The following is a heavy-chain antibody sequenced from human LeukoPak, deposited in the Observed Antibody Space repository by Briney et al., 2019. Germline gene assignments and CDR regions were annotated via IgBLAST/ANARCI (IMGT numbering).Heavy chain of an antibody. D-gene: IGHD1-26*01. Sequence: PGRSLRLSCAASVFTFSSYAMHWVRQAPGKGLEWVAVICYDGSNKYYADSVKGRFTISRDNSKNTLYLQMNSLRAEDTAVYYCARTDSTAAFDIWGQGTMVTVSS. CDR1: VFTFSSYA. J-gene: IGHJ3*02. V-gene: IGHV3-33*01. CDR3: ARTDSTAAFDI. CDR2: ICYDGSNK.